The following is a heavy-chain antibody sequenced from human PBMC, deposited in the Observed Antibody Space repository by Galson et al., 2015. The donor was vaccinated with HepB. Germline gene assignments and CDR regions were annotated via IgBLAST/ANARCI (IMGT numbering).Heavy chain of an antibody. CDR3: APRHYYNSSNYALDF. CDR2: IYWNDDK. V-gene: IGHV2-5*01. Sequence: PALVKPTQTLSLTCTFSGFLLSTTGVGVAWIRQPPGKALEWLALIYWNDDKRYRSSLKSRLTITKDTSKNQVVLTMTNMDPFDKATYYGAPRHYYNSSNYALDFWGQGTLVPVSS. CDR1: GFLLSTTGVG. J-gene: IGHJ4*02. D-gene: IGHD3-22*01.